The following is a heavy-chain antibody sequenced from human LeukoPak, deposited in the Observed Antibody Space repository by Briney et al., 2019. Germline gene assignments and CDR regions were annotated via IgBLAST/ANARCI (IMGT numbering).Heavy chain of an antibody. CDR2: ISGSGGST. J-gene: IGHJ4*02. D-gene: IGHD6-19*01. Sequence: GGSLRLSCAASGFTFSSYAMSWVRQAPGKGLEWVSAISGSGGSTYYADSVKGRFTISRDNSKNTLYLQTNSLRAEDTAVYYCAKLGLVAGREDYWGQGTLVTVSS. CDR3: AKLGLVAGREDY. V-gene: IGHV3-23*01. CDR1: GFTFSSYA.